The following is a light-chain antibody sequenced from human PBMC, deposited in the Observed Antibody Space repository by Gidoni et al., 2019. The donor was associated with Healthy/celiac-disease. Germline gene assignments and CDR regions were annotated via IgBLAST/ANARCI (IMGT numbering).Light chain of an antibody. CDR2: DAS. J-gene: IGKJ5*01. Sequence: TRTPPTLSLAPGERATRSCSARQSVSIYLAWYQQKPGQAPRLLIYDASNRATGIPARSSGSGSGTDFTLTISSLEPEDFAVYYCQQRSNWPGITFGQGTRLEIK. V-gene: IGKV3-11*01. CDR3: QQRSNWPGIT. CDR1: QSVSIY.